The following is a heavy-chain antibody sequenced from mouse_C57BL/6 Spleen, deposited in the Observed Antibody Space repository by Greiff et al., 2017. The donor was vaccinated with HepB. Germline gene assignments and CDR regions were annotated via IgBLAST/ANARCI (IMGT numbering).Heavy chain of an antibody. D-gene: IGHD2-3*01. Sequence: EVKLVESGGGLVQPGGSMKLSCAASGFTFSDAWMDWVRQSPEKGLEWVAEIRNKANNHATYYAESVKGRFTISRDDSKSSVYLQMNSLRAEDTGIYYCTRGSDGYYGFYAMDYWGQGTSVTVSS. J-gene: IGHJ4*01. CDR2: IRNKANNHAT. CDR1: GFTFSDAW. CDR3: TRGSDGYYGFYAMDY. V-gene: IGHV6-6*01.